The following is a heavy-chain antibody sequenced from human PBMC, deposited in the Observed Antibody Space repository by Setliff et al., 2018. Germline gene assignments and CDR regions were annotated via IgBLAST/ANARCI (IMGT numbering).Heavy chain of an antibody. V-gene: IGHV1-18*01. CDR2: ISGYNGNT. CDR3: ARDREGIIVGVPSV. J-gene: IGHJ4*02. D-gene: IGHD1-26*01. Sequence: GASVKVSCKASGFTFKTYSFSWIRQAPGQGLEWVGWISGYNGNTNYAQKLQGRVTMTTDTSTSTVYMELRSLRSDDTAVYYCARDREGIIVGVPSVWGQGTLVTVSS. CDR1: GFTFKTYS.